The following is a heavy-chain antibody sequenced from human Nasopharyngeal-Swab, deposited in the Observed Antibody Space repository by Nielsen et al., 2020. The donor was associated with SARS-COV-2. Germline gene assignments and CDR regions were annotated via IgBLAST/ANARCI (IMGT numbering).Heavy chain of an antibody. J-gene: IGHJ4*02. CDR3: ARGPGVSRHDY. V-gene: IGHV3-33*01. Sequence: GGSLRLSCAASGFNFNDFGMHWVRQAPGKGLEWVVVIWSDGSHENHVDSVKGRSTISRDNSKDTLFLQMNSLRVEDTAVYYCARGPGVSRHDYWGQGALVTVSS. D-gene: IGHD2-8*01. CDR1: GFNFNDFG. CDR2: IWSDGSHE.